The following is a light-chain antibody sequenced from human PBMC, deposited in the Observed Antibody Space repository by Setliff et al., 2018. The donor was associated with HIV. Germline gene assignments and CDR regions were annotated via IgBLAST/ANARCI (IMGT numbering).Light chain of an antibody. CDR3: TSYTSSFTYV. CDR2: DVS. Sequence: QSVLTQPASVPGSPGQSITISCTGTSSDVGGYNYVSWYQQHPGKAPKLMIFDVSRRPSGVSNRFSGSKSGNTASLTISGLQAEDEADYYCTSYTSSFTYVFGSGTKVTVL. V-gene: IGLV2-14*01. CDR1: SSDVGGYNY. J-gene: IGLJ1*01.